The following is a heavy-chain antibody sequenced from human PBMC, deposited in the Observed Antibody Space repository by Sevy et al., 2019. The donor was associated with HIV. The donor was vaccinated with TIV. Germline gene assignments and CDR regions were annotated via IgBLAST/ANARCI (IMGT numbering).Heavy chain of an antibody. CDR2: IRSKANSYAT. Sequence: GGSLRLSCAASGFTFSGSAMHWVRQASGKGLEWVGRIRSKANSYATAYAALVKGRFTISRDDSKNTAYLQMNSLKTEDTAVYYCTRPNPGIGYYYDSSGYSNNWFDPWGQGTLVTVSS. CDR3: TRPNPGIGYYYDSSGYSNNWFDP. J-gene: IGHJ5*02. V-gene: IGHV3-73*01. D-gene: IGHD3-22*01. CDR1: GFTFSGSA.